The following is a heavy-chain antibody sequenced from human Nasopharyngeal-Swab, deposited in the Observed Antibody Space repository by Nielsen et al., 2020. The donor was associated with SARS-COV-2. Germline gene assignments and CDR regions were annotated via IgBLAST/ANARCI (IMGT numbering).Heavy chain of an antibody. V-gene: IGHV1-8*01. CDR1: GYTFTNYD. J-gene: IGHJ5*02. Sequence: ASVKVSCKASGYTFTNYDINWVRQATGQGLEWMGWMSANSGNIGYAQKFQGRVTMTRNTSISTAYMELSSLRSEDTAVYYCARGGSIAFDPWGQGTLVTVSS. CDR3: ARGGSIAFDP. D-gene: IGHD6-6*01. CDR2: MSANSGNI.